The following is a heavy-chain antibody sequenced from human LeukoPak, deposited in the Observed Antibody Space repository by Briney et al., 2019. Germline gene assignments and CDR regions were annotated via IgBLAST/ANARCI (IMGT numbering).Heavy chain of an antibody. CDR1: GLTFTNHG. CDR3: ARDRGKDYFGD. J-gene: IGHJ4*02. CDR2: VRNDGFDT. Sequence: GGSLRLACVTSGLTFTNHGFHWLRQAADKGLEWVAFVRNDGFDTYHSNSVKGRFSISRDDSKNTVYLQMNSLRAEDTALYYCARDRGKDYFGDWGQGTQVTVSS. V-gene: IGHV3-30*02. D-gene: IGHD4-23*01.